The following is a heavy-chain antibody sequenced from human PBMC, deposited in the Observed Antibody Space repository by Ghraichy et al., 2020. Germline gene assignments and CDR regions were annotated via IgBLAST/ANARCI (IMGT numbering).Heavy chain of an antibody. J-gene: IGHJ6*02. Sequence: ASVKVSCKASGYTFTSYYMHWVRQAPGQGLEWMGIINPSGGSTSYAQKFQGRVTMTRDTSTSTVYMELSSLRSEDTAVYYCARDRYNPSSSAFGMDVWGQGTTVTVSS. CDR2: INPSGGST. V-gene: IGHV1-46*01. CDR3: ARDRYNPSSSAFGMDV. CDR1: GYTFTSYY. D-gene: IGHD1-14*01.